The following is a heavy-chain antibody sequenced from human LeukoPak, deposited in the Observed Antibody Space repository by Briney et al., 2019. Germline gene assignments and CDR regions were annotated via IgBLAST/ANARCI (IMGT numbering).Heavy chain of an antibody. V-gene: IGHV3-15*01. J-gene: IGHJ4*02. Sequence: GGSLRLSCAASGFTFSNAWMSWVRQASGKGLEWVGRIKSKTDGGTTDYAAPVKGRFTISRDDSKNTLYLQMNSLKTEDTAVYYCTTVVDIVATIDYWGQGTLVTVSS. CDR3: TTVVDIVATIDY. CDR1: GFTFSNAW. CDR2: IKSKTDGGTT. D-gene: IGHD5-12*01.